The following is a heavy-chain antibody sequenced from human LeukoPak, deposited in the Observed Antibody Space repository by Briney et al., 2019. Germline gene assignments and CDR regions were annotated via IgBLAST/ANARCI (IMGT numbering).Heavy chain of an antibody. V-gene: IGHV4-34*01. D-gene: IGHD2-2*01. CDR1: GGSFSSYY. CDR3: ARGDIVVVPAARGPLESLYGMDV. CDR2: INNSGST. J-gene: IGHJ6*02. Sequence: PSETLSLTCAVSGGSFSSYYWSWIRQPAGKGLEWIGGINNSGSTNYNPSLKSRVTMSVDTSKNQFSLKLSSVTAADTAVYYCARGDIVVVPAARGPLESLYGMDVWGQGTTVTVSS.